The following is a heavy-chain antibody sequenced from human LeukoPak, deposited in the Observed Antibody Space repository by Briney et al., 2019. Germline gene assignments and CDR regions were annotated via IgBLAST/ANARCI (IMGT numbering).Heavy chain of an antibody. CDR3: SRGQPFGDY. V-gene: IGHV3-7*03. J-gene: IGHJ4*02. Sequence: GGSLRLSCASSVFTFSSYWMHWVRQAPGKGLEWVANINQDGREEHFVDSVKGRFTISRDNPKNPLYLQMNGLRAKDTAVYYCSRGQPFGDYWGQGALVTVSS. CDR1: VFTFSSYW. CDR2: INQDGREE. D-gene: IGHD2-2*01.